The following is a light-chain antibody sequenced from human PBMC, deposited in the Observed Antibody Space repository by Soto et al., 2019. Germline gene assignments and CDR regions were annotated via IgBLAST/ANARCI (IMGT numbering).Light chain of an antibody. Sequence: QSALTQPASVSGSPGQSITISCTGTRSDVGSYTLVSWYQQHPGRAPKLIISDVNSRPSGISNRFSGSKSGNTASLTISGLQAEDEAYYYCSSYTSDITQVFGGGTKLTVL. CDR3: SSYTSDITQV. V-gene: IGLV2-14*02. CDR2: DVN. J-gene: IGLJ3*02. CDR1: RSDVGSYTL.